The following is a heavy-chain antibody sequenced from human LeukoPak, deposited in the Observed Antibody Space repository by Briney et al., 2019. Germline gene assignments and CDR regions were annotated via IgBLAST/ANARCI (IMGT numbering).Heavy chain of an antibody. V-gene: IGHV3-48*03. Sequence: PGGSLRLSCAASGFTFNTYEMNWVRQAPGKGLEWLSSISSLGRGIYYADSVKGRFTISRDNARNSLYLQMNRLRVEDTALYYCPRDDSTVTRFDFWGQGTLVTVSS. D-gene: IGHD4-17*01. J-gene: IGHJ4*02. CDR3: PRDDSTVTRFDF. CDR2: ISSLGRGI. CDR1: GFTFNTYE.